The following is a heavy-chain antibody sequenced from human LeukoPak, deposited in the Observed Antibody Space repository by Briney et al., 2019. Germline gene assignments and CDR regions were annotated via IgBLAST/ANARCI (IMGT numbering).Heavy chain of an antibody. CDR1: GGSISGSY. Sequence: SETPSLTCTVSGGSISGSYWTWVRQPPGKGLEYIGQIHYSGKADYSPSLKSRITMSVDTSKNQFSLKLSSVTAADTAVYYCASTLLWFGELSGVHAFDIWGQGTMVTVSS. D-gene: IGHD3-10*01. J-gene: IGHJ3*02. CDR2: IHYSGKA. CDR3: ASTLLWFGELSGVHAFDI. V-gene: IGHV4-59*01.